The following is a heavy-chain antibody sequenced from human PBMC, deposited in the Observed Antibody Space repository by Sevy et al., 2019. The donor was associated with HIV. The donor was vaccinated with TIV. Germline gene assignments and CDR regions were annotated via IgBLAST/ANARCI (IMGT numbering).Heavy chain of an antibody. V-gene: IGHV1-69*06. Sequence: ASVKVSCKASGGTFSSYAISWVRQAPGQGLEWMGGIIPIFGTANYAQKFQGRVTITADKSTSTAYMELSSLRSEDTAVYYCAGSQQWLREVAAFDIWGQGTMVTVSS. J-gene: IGHJ3*02. CDR2: IIPIFGTA. CDR1: GGTFSSYA. CDR3: AGSQQWLREVAAFDI. D-gene: IGHD6-19*01.